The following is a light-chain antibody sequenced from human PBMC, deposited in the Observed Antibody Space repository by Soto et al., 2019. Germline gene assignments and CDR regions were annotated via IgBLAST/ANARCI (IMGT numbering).Light chain of an antibody. CDR1: QSVSSN. J-gene: IGKJ1*01. CDR3: QQYDQWWT. Sequence: EIVMTQSPATLSVSPGDRATLSCWASQSVSSNLAWYQKKPGQAPRLLIYGASIRATGIPARFSGSGSGTDYTLTISSLQSEDFGVYFCQQYDQWWTFGQGTKVDIK. V-gene: IGKV3-15*01. CDR2: GAS.